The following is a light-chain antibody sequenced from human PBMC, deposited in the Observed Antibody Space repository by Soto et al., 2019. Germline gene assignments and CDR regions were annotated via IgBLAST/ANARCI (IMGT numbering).Light chain of an antibody. J-gene: IGKJ1*01. Sequence: EVVLTQSPATLSLSPGERATLSCRASENVMTFVDWYQQKPGHAPRLLIYGASNRANGIPARFSGSGSGTDFTHTISKLENEDFAVYYCHNPSHWPPWTFGQGTRVEI. CDR1: ENVMTF. V-gene: IGKV3-11*01. CDR2: GAS. CDR3: HNPSHWPPWT.